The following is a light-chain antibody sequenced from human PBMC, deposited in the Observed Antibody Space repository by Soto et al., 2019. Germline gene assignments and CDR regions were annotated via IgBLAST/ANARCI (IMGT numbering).Light chain of an antibody. CDR1: SDDVGNYDY. CDR2: EVL. V-gene: IGLV2-14*03. CDR3: SSYTNSNTAI. J-gene: IGLJ2*01. Sequence: QSALTQPASVSGSPGQSITISCTGTSDDVGNYDYVSWYQQHPGKAPELIIYEVLNRPSGVSDRFSGSKSANTASLTISGLQAEDEADYFCSSYTNSNTAIFGGGTKVTVL.